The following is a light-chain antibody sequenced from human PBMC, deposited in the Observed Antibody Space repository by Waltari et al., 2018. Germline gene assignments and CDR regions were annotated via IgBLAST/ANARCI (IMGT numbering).Light chain of an antibody. V-gene: IGKV3-11*01. Sequence: EIVLSQSPTSLSLSPGEGAALSCRASQSVGTFLAWYQQKPGQAPRLLIYDASNRAAGIPAMFHGSVSETDFTLVISRLEPEDFGVYYCQQRGDWPYTFGKGTKLEIK. CDR3: QQRGDWPYT. J-gene: IGKJ2*01. CDR1: QSVGTF. CDR2: DAS.